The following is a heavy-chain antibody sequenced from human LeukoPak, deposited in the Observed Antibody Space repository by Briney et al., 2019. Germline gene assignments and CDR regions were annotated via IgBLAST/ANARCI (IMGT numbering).Heavy chain of an antibody. Sequence: SGTLSLTCAVSGGSISSNNWWNWVRQPPGKGLEWIGQIYHTGSTNYNPSLKSRVTISVDKSKNQFSLKLSSVTAADTAVYYCARGNLYGDYADYWGQGTLVTVSS. CDR1: GGSISSNNW. J-gene: IGHJ4*02. CDR2: IYHTGST. CDR3: ARGNLYGDYADY. D-gene: IGHD4-17*01. V-gene: IGHV4-4*02.